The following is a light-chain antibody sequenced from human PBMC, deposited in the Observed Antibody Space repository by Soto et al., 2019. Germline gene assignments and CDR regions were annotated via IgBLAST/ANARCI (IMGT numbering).Light chain of an antibody. CDR3: QQSFSTHALT. CDR1: ENIGKY. CDR2: GAS. J-gene: IGKJ4*01. Sequence: DIQMTQSPSSLSASVGDRVTITCRASENIGKYLNWYQQKQGKAPKIVIYGASSLQSGVPSRFSDSGSGTDFTLTISSLQPEDFAIYYCQQSFSTHALTFGGGTKVEIK. V-gene: IGKV1-39*01.